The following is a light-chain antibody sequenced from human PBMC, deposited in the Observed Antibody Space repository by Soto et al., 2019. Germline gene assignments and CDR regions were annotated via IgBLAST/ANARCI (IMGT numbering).Light chain of an antibody. V-gene: IGLV2-14*01. CDR3: SSYTSSSSYV. CDR1: SSDVGDYDY. CDR2: EVT. J-gene: IGLJ1*01. Sequence: QAVVTQPASVSGSPGQSITISCTGTSSDVGDYDYVSWYQQHPGKAPKLMIYEVTNRPSGVSSRFSGSKSGNTASLTISGLQAEDEADYYCSSYTSSSSYVFGTGTKVTVL.